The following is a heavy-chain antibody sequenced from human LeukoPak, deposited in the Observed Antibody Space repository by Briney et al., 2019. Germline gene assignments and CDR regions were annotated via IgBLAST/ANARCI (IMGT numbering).Heavy chain of an antibody. CDR1: GGSISSYY. CDR2: IYYSGST. V-gene: IGHV4-59*01. D-gene: IGHD3-10*01. J-gene: IGHJ5*02. Sequence: PSETLSLTCTVSGGSISSYYWSWIRQPPGKGLEWIGYIYYSGSTNYNPSLKSRVTISVDTSKNQFSLKLSSVTAADTAVYYCARASSSTMVRGVTTGGWFDPWGQGTLVTVSS. CDR3: ARASSSTMVRGVTTGGWFDP.